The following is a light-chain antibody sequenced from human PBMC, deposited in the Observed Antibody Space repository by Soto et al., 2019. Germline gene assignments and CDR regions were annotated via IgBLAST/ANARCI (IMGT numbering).Light chain of an antibody. Sequence: QSVLTQPASVSGSPGQSITISCTGTSSDIGAYYYVSWYQHHPGKAPKLLIYQVTNRPSRVSNRFSGFKSGNTASLTISGLQADDEADYYCTSYSSSDIFYVFGTGTKVTVL. J-gene: IGLJ1*01. V-gene: IGLV2-14*01. CDR3: TSYSSSDIFYV. CDR2: QVT. CDR1: SSDIGAYYY.